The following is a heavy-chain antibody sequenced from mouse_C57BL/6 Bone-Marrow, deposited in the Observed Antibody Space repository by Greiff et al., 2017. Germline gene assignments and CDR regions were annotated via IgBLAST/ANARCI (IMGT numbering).Heavy chain of an antibody. D-gene: IGHD2-4*01. CDR1: GYTFTSYW. Sequence: VQLQPSGAELVKPGASVKLSCKASGYTFTSYWMQWVKQRPGQGLEWIGEIDPSDSYTNYNQKFKGKATLTVEPSSSTAYMQLSSLTSEDSSVYYCARGGDYDGFYYAMDYGGQGTSVTVSS. J-gene: IGHJ4*01. CDR2: IDPSDSYT. CDR3: ARGGDYDGFYYAMDY. V-gene: IGHV1-50*01.